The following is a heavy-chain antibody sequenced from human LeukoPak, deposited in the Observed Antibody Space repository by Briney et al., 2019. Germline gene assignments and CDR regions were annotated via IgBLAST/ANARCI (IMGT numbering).Heavy chain of an antibody. J-gene: IGHJ4*02. CDR2: INAGNGNT. Sequence: ASVKLSCKASGYTCTSYAMHWVRQAPGQRLEWIGWINAGNGNTKYSQKFQGRVTITRDTSASTAYMELSSLRSEDTAEYYCARGLNRKQQLVLGGYWGQGTLVTVSS. CDR3: ARGLNRKQQLVLGGY. V-gene: IGHV1-3*01. D-gene: IGHD6-13*01. CDR1: GYTCTSYA.